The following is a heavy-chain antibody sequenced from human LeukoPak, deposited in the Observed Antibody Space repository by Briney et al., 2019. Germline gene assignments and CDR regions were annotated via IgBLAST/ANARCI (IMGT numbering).Heavy chain of an antibody. D-gene: IGHD3-10*01. CDR2: MNPNSGNT. CDR3: ATGEFGDNAFDI. Sequence: ASVKVSCKASGYTFTSYDINWVRQATRQGLEWMGWMNPNSGNTGYAQKFQGRVTMTRNTSISTAYMELSSLRSEDTAVYYCATGEFGDNAFDIWGQGTMVTVSS. CDR1: GYTFTSYD. V-gene: IGHV1-8*01. J-gene: IGHJ3*02.